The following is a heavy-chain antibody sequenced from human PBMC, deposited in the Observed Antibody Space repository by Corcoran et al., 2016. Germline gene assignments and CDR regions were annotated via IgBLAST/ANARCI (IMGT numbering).Heavy chain of an antibody. CDR2: ISSSSSYI. CDR3: ARDRGIAAAGTSPGWFDP. V-gene: IGHV3-21*01. Sequence: EVQLVESGGGLVKPGGSLRLSCAASGFTFSSYSMNWVRQAPGKGLEWVSSISSSSSYIYYADSVKGRFTISRDNAKNSLYLQMNSLRAEDTAVYYCARDRGIAAAGTSPGWFDPWGQGTLVTVSS. J-gene: IGHJ5*02. D-gene: IGHD6-13*01. CDR1: GFTFSSYS.